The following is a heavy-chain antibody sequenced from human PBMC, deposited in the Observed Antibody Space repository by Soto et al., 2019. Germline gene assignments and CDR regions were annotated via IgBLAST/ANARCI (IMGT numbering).Heavy chain of an antibody. Sequence: ASVKVSCKASGYTFATYAIHWVRQAPGQRLEWMGWINAGNGNTKYSQKFQGRVTITMDTSATTAYMELSSLRSEDTAVYYCARDCITTSCYSGYYYYGMDVWGQGTTVTVSS. D-gene: IGHD2-2*01. CDR1: GYTFATYA. CDR3: ARDCITTSCYSGYYYYGMDV. J-gene: IGHJ6*02. CDR2: INAGNGNT. V-gene: IGHV1-3*01.